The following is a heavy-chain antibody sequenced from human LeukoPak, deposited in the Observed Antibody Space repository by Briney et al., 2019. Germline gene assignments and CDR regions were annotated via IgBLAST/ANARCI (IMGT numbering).Heavy chain of an antibody. J-gene: IGHJ4*02. V-gene: IGHV1-69*05. Sequence: SVKVSCKASGGTFSSYAISWVRQAPGQGLEWMGGIIPIFGTPKYAQKFQARVTITTDESTSTAYMELSSLRSEDTAVYYCARAWESIAGYYFDYWGQGTLVTVSS. CDR2: IIPIFGTP. CDR3: ARAWESIAGYYFDY. CDR1: GGTFSSYA. D-gene: IGHD1-26*01.